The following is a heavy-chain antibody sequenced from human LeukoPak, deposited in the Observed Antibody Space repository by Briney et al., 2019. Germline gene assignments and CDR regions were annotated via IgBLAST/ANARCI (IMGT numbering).Heavy chain of an antibody. V-gene: IGHV1-69*13. J-gene: IGHJ3*01. Sequence: ASVKVSCKASGYTFTGYYMHWVRQAPGQGLEWMGGIIPIFGTANYAQKFQGRVTITADESTSTAYMELSSLRSEDTAVYYCAFDYGSGSAWGQGTMVTVSS. CDR3: AFDYGSGSA. D-gene: IGHD3-10*01. CDR1: GYTFTGYY. CDR2: IIPIFGTA.